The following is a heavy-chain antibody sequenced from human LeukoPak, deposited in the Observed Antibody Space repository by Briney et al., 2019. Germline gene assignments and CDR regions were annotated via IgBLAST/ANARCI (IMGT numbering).Heavy chain of an antibody. CDR3: ARDSRVTNGDY. CDR1: GYTFTGYY. D-gene: IGHD3-10*01. Sequence: ASVKVSCKASGYTFTGYYIHWVRQAPGQGLEWVGLVNPNNGDTKYAQKFQCRVTMTRDTSVNTAFMELSRLRSDDTAVYYCARDSRVTNGDYWGQGTLVTVSS. J-gene: IGHJ4*02. V-gene: IGHV1-2*02. CDR2: VNPNNGDT.